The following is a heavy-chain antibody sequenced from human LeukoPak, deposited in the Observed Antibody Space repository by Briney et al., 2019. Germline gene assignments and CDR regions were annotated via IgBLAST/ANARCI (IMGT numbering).Heavy chain of an antibody. CDR1: GFTFSSYT. CDR3: AKDVRLSHY. V-gene: IGHV3-23*01. J-gene: IGHJ4*02. Sequence: GGSLRLSCAASGFTFSSYTMNWVRQAPGKGLEWVSHISSSGDTIYYADSVKGRFTISRDNSKNTLYLQMNSLRAEDTAVYYCAKDVRLSHYWGQGTLVTVSS. CDR2: ISSSGDTI. D-gene: IGHD3-16*02.